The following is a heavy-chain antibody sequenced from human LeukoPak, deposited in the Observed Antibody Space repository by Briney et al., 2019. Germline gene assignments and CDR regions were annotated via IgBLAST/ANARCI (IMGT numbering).Heavy chain of an antibody. J-gene: IGHJ5*02. CDR1: GGSFSGYY. CDR3: ARSGRYYDILTGRQMYFDP. V-gene: IGHV4-34*01. D-gene: IGHD3-9*01. Sequence: KASETLSLTCAVYGGSFSGYYWSWIRQPPGKGLEWIGEINHSGSTNYNPSLKSRVTISVDTSKNQFSLKLSSVTAADTAVYYCARSGRYYDILTGRQMYFDPWGQGTLVTVSS. CDR2: INHSGST.